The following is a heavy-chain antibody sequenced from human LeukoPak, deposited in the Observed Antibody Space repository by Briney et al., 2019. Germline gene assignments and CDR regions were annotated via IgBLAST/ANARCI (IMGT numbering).Heavy chain of an antibody. J-gene: IGHJ4*02. CDR2: ISHSGRI. CDR3: ARAAVTGTPLSFDY. D-gene: IGHD6-19*01. CDR1: GGSISSYY. V-gene: IGHV4-59*01. Sequence: SETLSLTCTVSGGSISSYYWSWIRQPPGKGLEWIGYISHSGRINYNPSLESRVTMSVDTSKNQFSLRLSSVTAADTAVYYCARAAVTGTPLSFDYWGQGTLVTVSS.